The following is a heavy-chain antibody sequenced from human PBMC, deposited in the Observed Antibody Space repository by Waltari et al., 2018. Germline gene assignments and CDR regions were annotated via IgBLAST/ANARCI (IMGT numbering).Heavy chain of an antibody. CDR1: GFSLGSFG. D-gene: IGHD3-16*01. CDR3: ARDLAYGLDV. Sequence: QVQLVESGGRLVQPGMSLRLSCVASGFSLGSFGMHWARQAPGKGLEWVAVSWAEDTRRVYGQSVKGRFTISRDNSKNTLFLEMSSVRAEDTAVYYCARDLAYGLDVWGQGTPVTVSS. CDR2: SWAEDTRR. J-gene: IGHJ6*02. V-gene: IGHV3-33*01.